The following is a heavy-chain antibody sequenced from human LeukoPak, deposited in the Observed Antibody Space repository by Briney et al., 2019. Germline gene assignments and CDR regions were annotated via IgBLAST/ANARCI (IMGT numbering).Heavy chain of an antibody. V-gene: IGHV1-24*01. Sequence: ASVKVSCKVSGYTLTELSMHWVRQAPGKGLEWMGGFDPEDGETIYAQKFQGRVTMTEDTSTDTAYMELSSLRSEDTAVYYCATDRYCSSTSCYTAQSVFDPWGQGTLVTVSS. D-gene: IGHD2-2*02. CDR1: GYTLTELS. CDR2: FDPEDGET. J-gene: IGHJ5*02. CDR3: ATDRYCSSTSCYTAQSVFDP.